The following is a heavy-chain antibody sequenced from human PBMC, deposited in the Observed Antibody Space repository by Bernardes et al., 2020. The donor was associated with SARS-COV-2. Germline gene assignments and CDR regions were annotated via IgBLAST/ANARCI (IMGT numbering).Heavy chain of an antibody. V-gene: IGHV3-33*01. CDR1: GFTFSSYG. CDR2: IWYDGSNK. J-gene: IGHJ4*02. Sequence: SLRLSCAASGFTFSSYGMHWVRQAPGKGLEWVAVIWYDGSNKYYADSVKGRFTISRDNSKNTLYLQMNSLRAEDTAVYYCARATTVAEFDYWGQGTLVTVSS. D-gene: IGHD4-17*01. CDR3: ARATTVAEFDY.